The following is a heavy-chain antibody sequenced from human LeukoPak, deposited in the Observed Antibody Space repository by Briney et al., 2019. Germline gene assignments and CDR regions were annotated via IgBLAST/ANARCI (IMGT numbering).Heavy chain of an antibody. Sequence: GGSLRLSCAASGFTFSNAWMSWVRQAPGKGLEWVGRIKSKSDSGTTDYAAPVKGRFTISRDDSKNTLLLQMNSLKTEDTAVYYCTSNLIHCGGDCYHFDYWGQGTLVTVSS. D-gene: IGHD2-21*02. J-gene: IGHJ4*02. CDR1: GFTFSNAW. CDR3: TSNLIHCGGDCYHFDY. V-gene: IGHV3-15*01. CDR2: IKSKSDSGTT.